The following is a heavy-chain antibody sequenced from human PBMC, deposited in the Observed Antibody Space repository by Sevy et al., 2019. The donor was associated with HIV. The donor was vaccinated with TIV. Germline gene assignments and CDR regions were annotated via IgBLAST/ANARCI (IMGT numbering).Heavy chain of an antibody. Sequence: GGSLRLSCAASGFTFSSYGMHWVRQAPGKGLEWVAVIWYDGSNKYYADSVKGRFTISRDNSKNTLYLQMNSLRAEDTAVYYCARAAAGYYYDSSGLADYWGQGTLVTVSS. CDR1: GFTFSSYG. CDR2: IWYDGSNK. J-gene: IGHJ4*02. CDR3: ARAAAGYYYDSSGLADY. D-gene: IGHD3-22*01. V-gene: IGHV3-33*01.